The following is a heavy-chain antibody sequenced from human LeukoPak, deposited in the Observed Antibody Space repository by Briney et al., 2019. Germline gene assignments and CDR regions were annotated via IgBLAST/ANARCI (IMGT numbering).Heavy chain of an antibody. Sequence: GGSRRLSCAASGFTFDNYTMHWVRQAPGKGLEWVSLISWDGGSTYYADSVKGRFTISRDNSKNSLYLQMNSLRTEDTALYYCAKDLGPRGNDAFDIWGQGTMVTVSS. CDR3: AKDLGPRGNDAFDI. CDR1: GFTFDNYT. D-gene: IGHD3-16*01. J-gene: IGHJ3*02. V-gene: IGHV3-43*01. CDR2: ISWDGGST.